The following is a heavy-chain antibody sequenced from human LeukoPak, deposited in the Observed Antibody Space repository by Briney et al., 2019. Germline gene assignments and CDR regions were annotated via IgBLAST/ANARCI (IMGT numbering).Heavy chain of an antibody. Sequence: PSQTLSLTCTVSGGSISSGDYYWSWIRQPPGKGLEWIGHIYYSGSTNYNPSLKSRVTISVDTSKNQFSLKLTSVTAADTAVYYCARDGAAARRSYWFDPWGQGTLVTVSS. CDR2: IYYSGST. CDR3: ARDGAAARRSYWFDP. J-gene: IGHJ5*02. CDR1: GGSISSGDYY. V-gene: IGHV4-61*08. D-gene: IGHD6-6*01.